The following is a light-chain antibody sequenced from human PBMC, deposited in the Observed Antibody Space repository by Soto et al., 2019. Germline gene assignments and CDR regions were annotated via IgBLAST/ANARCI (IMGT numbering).Light chain of an antibody. V-gene: IGKV3-20*01. J-gene: IGKJ3*01. CDR3: QQYGSSPFT. CDR2: GAS. Sequence: EIVLTQSPGTLSLSPGERATVSCRASQRVSSSYLAWYQQKPGQAPRLLIYGASSRATGIPDRFSGSGSGTEFTLTISRLEPEDFAVYYGQQYGSSPFTFGPGTKVDIK. CDR1: QRVSSSY.